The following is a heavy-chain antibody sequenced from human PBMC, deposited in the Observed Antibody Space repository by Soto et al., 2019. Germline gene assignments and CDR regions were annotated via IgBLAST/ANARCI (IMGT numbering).Heavy chain of an antibody. J-gene: IGHJ4*02. CDR2: IYGNGTTV. CDR3: ARDYGVYPMGFDY. Sequence: EVQLVESGGDLVHPGGSLRLSCAVSGFTFDKYWMHWVRQSPGKGLVWVSGIYGNGTTVLYADSVKGRFTVSRDNAKNTLYLQMDSLRAEDTAVYFCARDYGVYPMGFDYWGQGTLVAVSS. V-gene: IGHV3-74*01. CDR1: GFTFDKYW. D-gene: IGHD4-17*01.